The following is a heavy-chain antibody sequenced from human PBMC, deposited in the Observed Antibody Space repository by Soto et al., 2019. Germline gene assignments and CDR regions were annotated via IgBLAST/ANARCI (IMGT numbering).Heavy chain of an antibody. V-gene: IGHV3-74*01. J-gene: IGHJ5*02. CDR3: ARGVVVYQQLVQGRDRFDP. CDR2: IDGDGRTT. D-gene: IGHD2-8*02. CDR1: GFTLRSYW. Sequence: EVQLVESGGGLVQPGGSLTLSCAVSGFTLRSYWMHWVRQAPGKGLEWVSRIDGDGRTTNYADSVKGRFTISRDNAKNTVYLHMNSLRVEDRAVYYCARGVVVYQQLVQGRDRFDPWGQGTLVTVSS.